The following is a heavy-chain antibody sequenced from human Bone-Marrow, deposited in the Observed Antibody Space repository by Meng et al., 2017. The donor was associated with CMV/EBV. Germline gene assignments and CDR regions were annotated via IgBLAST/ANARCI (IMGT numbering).Heavy chain of an antibody. CDR1: GFTFSDYY. CDR2: ISYDGSNK. Sequence: QVQLGGSWGGLVKPGGSLRLSCAASGFTFSDYYMSWIRQAPGKGLEWVAVISYDGSNKYYADSVKGQFTISRDNSKNTLYLQMNSLRAEDTAVYYCARAGQQLVRVWFDPWGQGTLVTVSS. CDR3: ARAGQQLVRVWFDP. D-gene: IGHD6-13*01. J-gene: IGHJ5*02. V-gene: IGHV3-30-3*01.